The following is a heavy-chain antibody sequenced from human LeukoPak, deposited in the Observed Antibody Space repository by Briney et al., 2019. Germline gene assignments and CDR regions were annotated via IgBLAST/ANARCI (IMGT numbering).Heavy chain of an antibody. CDR2: ISWNSGSI. D-gene: IGHD3-9*01. V-gene: IGHV3-9*01. CDR3: AKDIAGFPHGWIDP. Sequence: GRSLRLSCAASGFTFDDYAMHWVRQAPGKGLEWVSGISWNSGSIGYADSVKGRFTISRDNAKNSLYLQMNSLRADDTALYYCAKDIAGFPHGWIDPWGQGTLVTVSS. CDR1: GFTFDDYA. J-gene: IGHJ5*02.